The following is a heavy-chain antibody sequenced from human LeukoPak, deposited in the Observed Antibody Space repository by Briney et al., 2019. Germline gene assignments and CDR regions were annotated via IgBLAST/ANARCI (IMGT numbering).Heavy chain of an antibody. Sequence: GGSLRLSCAASGFTVSSNYMSWVRQAPGKGLEWVSVIYSGGSTYYADSVKGRFTISRDNSKNTLYLQMNSLRAEDTAVYDGAREYYDILTGFYWFDPWGQGTLVTVSS. CDR1: GFTVSSNY. D-gene: IGHD3-9*01. V-gene: IGHV3-66*02. CDR2: IYSGGST. J-gene: IGHJ5*02. CDR3: AREYYDILTGFYWFDP.